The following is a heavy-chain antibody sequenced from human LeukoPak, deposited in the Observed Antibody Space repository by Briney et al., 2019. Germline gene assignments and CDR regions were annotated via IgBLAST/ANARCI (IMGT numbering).Heavy chain of an antibody. CDR2: IYSGGST. V-gene: IGHV3-53*01. CDR1: GFTVNNNY. CDR3: ARDIQV. J-gene: IGHJ4*02. Sequence: GGSLRLSCAASGFTVNNNYMNWVRQAPGKGLEWVSVIYSGGSTYYADSMKGRFTISRDNSKNTLYLQMNSLRAEDTAVYYCARDIQVWGQGTLVTVSS. D-gene: IGHD5-18*01.